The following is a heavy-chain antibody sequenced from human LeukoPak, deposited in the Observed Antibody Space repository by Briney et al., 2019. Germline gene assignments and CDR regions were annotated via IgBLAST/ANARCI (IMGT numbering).Heavy chain of an antibody. CDR3: GRSLSSAWYYFAY. CDR1: GGSISSTNW. Sequence: SGTLSLTCAVSGGSISSTNWWSWVRQPPGKGLEWIGEIYHSGSTNYNPSLKSRVTISVDTSKNQFSLRLSSVTAADTAVYYCGRSLSSAWYYFAYWGQGTLVTVSS. CDR2: IYHSGST. V-gene: IGHV4-4*02. J-gene: IGHJ4*02. D-gene: IGHD6-19*01.